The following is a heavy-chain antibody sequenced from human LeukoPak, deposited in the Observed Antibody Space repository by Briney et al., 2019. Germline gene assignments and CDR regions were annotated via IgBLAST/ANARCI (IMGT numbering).Heavy chain of an antibody. CDR2: IYPGDSDT. CDR1: GYSFPSYW. Sequence: PGESLKISCKGSGYSFPSYWTAWVRQMPGKGLEWMGIIYPGDSDTRYSPSFQGQVTISADKPISTAYLQGSSLKASDTAMYYCARPYDSGWTGFEYWGQGTLVTVSS. CDR3: ARPYDSGWTGFEY. D-gene: IGHD6-19*01. V-gene: IGHV5-51*01. J-gene: IGHJ4*02.